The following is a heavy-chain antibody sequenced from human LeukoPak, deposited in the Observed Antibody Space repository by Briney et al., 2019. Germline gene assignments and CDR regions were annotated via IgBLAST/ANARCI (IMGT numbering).Heavy chain of an antibody. Sequence: SETLSLTCTVSGGSISSHYWSWIRQPPGKGLEWIGYIYYSGSTNYNPSLKSRVTISVDTSKNQFSLKLSSVTAADTAVYYCARHGGGGWYEVDYWGQGTLVTVSS. J-gene: IGHJ4*02. CDR3: ARHGGGGWYEVDY. CDR2: IYYSGST. CDR1: GGSISSHY. V-gene: IGHV4-59*11. D-gene: IGHD6-19*01.